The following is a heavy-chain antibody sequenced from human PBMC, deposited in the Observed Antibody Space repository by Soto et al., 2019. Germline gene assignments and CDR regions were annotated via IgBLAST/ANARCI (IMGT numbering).Heavy chain of an antibody. Sequence: SVKFSCKASGGTWRNHVFNWVRHAPGQGLEWMGWIIPIIGTPNYAQKFQGRVTITADASTNTVYLDVSSLRSQDTAVYYCARELEFRDGNISHLDYWGQGTVVTVSS. V-gene: IGHV1-69*13. J-gene: IGHJ4*02. CDR2: IIPIIGTP. CDR1: GGTWRNHV. D-gene: IGHD3-10*01. CDR3: ARELEFRDGNISHLDY.